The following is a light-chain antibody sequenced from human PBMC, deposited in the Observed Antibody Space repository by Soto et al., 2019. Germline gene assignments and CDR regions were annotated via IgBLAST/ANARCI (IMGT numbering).Light chain of an antibody. Sequence: DIQMTQSPSSLSASVGDRFTITFRLSQDIRTDLGWYQQKPGKAPKLLIYKASTLKSGVPSRFSGSGSGTDFTLTISSLQPEDFATYNCQQSYSTPAITFGQGTRLEIK. V-gene: IGKV1-39*01. J-gene: IGKJ5*01. CDR2: KAS. CDR1: QDIRTD. CDR3: QQSYSTPAIT.